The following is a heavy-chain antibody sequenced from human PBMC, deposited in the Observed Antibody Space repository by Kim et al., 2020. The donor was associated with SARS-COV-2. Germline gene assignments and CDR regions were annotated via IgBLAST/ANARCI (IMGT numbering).Heavy chain of an antibody. Sequence: GGSLRLSCAASGFTFDDYAMHWVRQAPGKGLEWVSGISWNSGSIGYADSVKGRFTISRDNAKNSLYLQMNSLRAEDTALYYCAKVPTVLAAAGPFDYWGQGTLVTVSS. CDR2: ISWNSGSI. CDR3: AKVPTVLAAAGPFDY. J-gene: IGHJ4*02. V-gene: IGHV3-9*01. D-gene: IGHD6-13*01. CDR1: GFTFDDYA.